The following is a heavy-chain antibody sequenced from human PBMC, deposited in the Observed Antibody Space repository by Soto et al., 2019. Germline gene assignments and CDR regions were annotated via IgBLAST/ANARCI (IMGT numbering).Heavy chain of an antibody. Sequence: EVQLVESGGGLVQPGGSLRLFCSASGFIVSRNYMSWVRQAPGKGLEWVSGIDNGGSTYYTDSVKGRFTISRDSSKNTLYLQMNNLIVEDTAAYFCVRGGAFDVWGQGAMVTVSS. CDR3: VRGGAFDV. J-gene: IGHJ3*01. CDR1: GFIVSRNY. CDR2: IDNGGST. V-gene: IGHV3-66*01.